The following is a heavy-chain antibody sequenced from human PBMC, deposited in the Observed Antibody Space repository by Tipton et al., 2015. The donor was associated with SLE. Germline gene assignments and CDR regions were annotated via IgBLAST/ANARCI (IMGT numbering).Heavy chain of an antibody. Sequence: SLRLSCAASGFTFSSYWMTWVRQAPGKGLEWVANIKLDGSEKDYVDSVRGRFTISRDNAKKSVYLQLNSLRAEDTAVYYCARGPYYSDSSGPSDVWGKGTTVTVSS. V-gene: IGHV3-7*01. D-gene: IGHD3-22*01. CDR2: IKLDGSEK. CDR1: GFTFSSYW. J-gene: IGHJ6*04. CDR3: ARGPYYSDSSGPSDV.